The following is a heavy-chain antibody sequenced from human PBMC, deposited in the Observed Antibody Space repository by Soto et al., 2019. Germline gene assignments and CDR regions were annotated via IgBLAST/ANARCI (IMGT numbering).Heavy chain of an antibody. CDR2: TSNNGDRT. Sequence: GGSLRLSCAVSGFAFTDHAMTWVRQAPGKGLEWVSTTSNNGDRTFYADSVKGRFTVSTDRTNNTLYLQMNSLRADDTAVYFCARPPLYSNGGYFDSWGQGTLVTVSS. CDR3: ARPPLYSNGGYFDS. D-gene: IGHD6-19*01. V-gene: IGHV3-23*01. J-gene: IGHJ4*02. CDR1: GFAFTDHA.